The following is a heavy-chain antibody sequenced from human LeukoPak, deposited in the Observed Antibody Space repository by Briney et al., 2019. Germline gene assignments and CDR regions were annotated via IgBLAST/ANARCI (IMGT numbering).Heavy chain of an antibody. CDR3: ARHDTMVRGINAFDI. J-gene: IGHJ3*02. D-gene: IGHD3-10*01. V-gene: IGHV1-18*01. Sequence: ASVKVSCKASGYTFTSYGISWVRQAPGQGLEWMGWISAYNGNTNYAQKLQGRVTMTTDTSTSTAYMELSSLRSEDTAVYYCARHDTMVRGINAFDIWGQGTMVTVSS. CDR1: GYTFTSYG. CDR2: ISAYNGNT.